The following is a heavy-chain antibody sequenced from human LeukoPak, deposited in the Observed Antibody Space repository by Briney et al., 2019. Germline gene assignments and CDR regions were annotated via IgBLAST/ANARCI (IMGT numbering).Heavy chain of an antibody. Sequence: GGSLRLSCAASGFTFSSYDMNWVRQAPGKGLEWVSYISSSGSTIYYADSVKGRFTISRDNAKNSLYLQMNSLRTEDTAVYYCAELGITMIGGVWGKGTTVTISS. J-gene: IGHJ6*04. V-gene: IGHV3-48*03. CDR3: AELGITMIGGV. CDR1: GFTFSSYD. D-gene: IGHD3-10*02. CDR2: ISSSGSTI.